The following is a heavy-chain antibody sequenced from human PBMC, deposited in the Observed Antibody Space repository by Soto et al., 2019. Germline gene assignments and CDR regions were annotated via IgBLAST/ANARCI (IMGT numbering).Heavy chain of an antibody. J-gene: IGHJ4*02. CDR2: ILHDGNNK. D-gene: IGHD3-10*01. Sequence: QVQLVESGGGVVKPGRSLRLSCAASGFTFSNYIMHWVRKAPGKGLEWVAIILHDGNNKYYADSVKGRFTISRDNSKNTLYLQMNSLRTEDTAIYYCARDDEGGSYCDLGYWGQGTLVTVSS. V-gene: IGHV3-30-3*01. CDR1: GFTFSNYI. CDR3: ARDDEGGSYCDLGY.